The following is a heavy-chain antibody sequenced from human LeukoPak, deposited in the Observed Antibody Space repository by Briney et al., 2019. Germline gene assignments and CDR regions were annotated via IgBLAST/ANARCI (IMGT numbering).Heavy chain of an antibody. CDR2: IKQDGSEK. D-gene: IGHD5-18*01. V-gene: IGHV3-7*01. CDR3: AKGYSYGEIYYYYYMDV. Sequence: GGSLRLSCAASGFTFSSYWMSWVRQAPGKGLEWVANIKQDGSEKYYVDSVKGRFTISRDNSKNTLYLQMNSLRAEDTAVYYCAKGYSYGEIYYYYYMDVWGKGTTVTISS. J-gene: IGHJ6*03. CDR1: GFTFSSYW.